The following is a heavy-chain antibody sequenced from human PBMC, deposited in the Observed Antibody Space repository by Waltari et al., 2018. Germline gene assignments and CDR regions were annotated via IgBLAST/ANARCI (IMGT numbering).Heavy chain of an antibody. V-gene: IGHV4-39*07. CDR2: IYYSGST. Sequence: QLQLQESGPGLVKPSETLSLTCTVSGGSISSSSYYWGWIRQPPGKGLEWIGSIYYSGSTYYDPSLKSRVTISVDTSKNQFSLKLSSVTAADTAVYYCARRRDGDYNYWGQGTLVTVSS. CDR1: GGSISSSSYY. D-gene: IGHD4-17*01. CDR3: ARRRDGDYNY. J-gene: IGHJ4*02.